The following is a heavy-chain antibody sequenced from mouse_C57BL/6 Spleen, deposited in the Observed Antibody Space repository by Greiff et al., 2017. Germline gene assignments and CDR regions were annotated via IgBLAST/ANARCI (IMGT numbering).Heavy chain of an antibody. V-gene: IGHV1-59*01. CDR2: IDPSDSYT. CDR1: GYTFTSYW. D-gene: IGHD2-4*01. J-gene: IGHJ3*01. Sequence: QVQLQQPGAELVRPGTSVKLSCKASGYTFTSYWMHWVKQRPGQGLEWIGVIDPSDSYTNYNQKFKGKATLTVDTSSSTAYMQLSSLTSEDYAVEFCARTQIYYDFGWFAYWGQGTLVTVSA. CDR3: ARTQIYYDFGWFAY.